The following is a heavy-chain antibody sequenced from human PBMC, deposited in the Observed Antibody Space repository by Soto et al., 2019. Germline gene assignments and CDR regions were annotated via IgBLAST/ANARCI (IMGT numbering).Heavy chain of an antibody. Sequence: GGSLRLSCAASGFTVSSNHMSWVRQAPGKGLEWVSVIYSGGSTYYADSVKGRFTISRDNSKNTLYLQMNSLRAEDTAVYYCASGYCSGGSCYPYYFDYWGQGILVTVSS. J-gene: IGHJ4*02. CDR3: ASGYCSGGSCYPYYFDY. CDR1: GFTVSSNH. V-gene: IGHV3-66*01. D-gene: IGHD2-15*01. CDR2: IYSGGST.